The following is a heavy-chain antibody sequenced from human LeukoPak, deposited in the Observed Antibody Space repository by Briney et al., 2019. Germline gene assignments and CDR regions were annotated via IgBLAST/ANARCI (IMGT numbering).Heavy chain of an antibody. V-gene: IGHV4-59*01. D-gene: IGHD3-22*01. CDR2: VYYSGST. CDR3: ARDYYDSSGYYRGFDY. Sequence: TLSLTCTVSGGSISNYYWTWIRQPPGKGLEWIAYVYYSGSTNYNPSLKSRVSIYVDTSKNQFSLKLSSVTAAGTAVYYCARDYYDSSGYYRGFDYRGLGTLVT. CDR1: GGSISNYY. J-gene: IGHJ4*02.